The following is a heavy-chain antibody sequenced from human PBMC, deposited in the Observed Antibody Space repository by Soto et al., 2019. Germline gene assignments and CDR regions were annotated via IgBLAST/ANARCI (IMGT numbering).Heavy chain of an antibody. D-gene: IGHD7-27*01. CDR3: TRANWYSEY. J-gene: IGHJ4*02. Sequence: VQLQESGPGLVKPSETLSLTCSVSGGSLSNHYWSWIRQPPGKGLEWIGYIYYNGNTNYNPSLKSRVTMSVDTARNQISLKLTTETAADTAVYYCTRANWYSEYWGQGTLVTVAS. V-gene: IGHV4-59*11. CDR2: IYYNGNT. CDR1: GGSLSNHY.